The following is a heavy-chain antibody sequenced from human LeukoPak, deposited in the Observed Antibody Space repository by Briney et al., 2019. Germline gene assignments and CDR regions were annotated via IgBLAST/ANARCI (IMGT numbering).Heavy chain of an antibody. Sequence: ASVKVSSKASGYTFTSYYMHWVRQAPGQGLEWMGIINPSGGSTSYAQKFQGRVTMTRDTSTSTVYMELSSLRSEDTAVYYCARASKEDAFDIWGQGTMVTVSS. J-gene: IGHJ3*02. D-gene: IGHD2/OR15-2a*01. CDR3: ARASKEDAFDI. CDR1: GYTFTSYY. V-gene: IGHV1-46*01. CDR2: INPSGGST.